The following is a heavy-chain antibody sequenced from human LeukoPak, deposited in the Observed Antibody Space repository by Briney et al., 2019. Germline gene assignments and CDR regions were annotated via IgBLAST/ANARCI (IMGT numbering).Heavy chain of an antibody. CDR1: GGSISSYY. V-gene: IGHV4-59*01. J-gene: IGHJ4*02. Sequence: SETLSLTCTVSGGSISSYYWSWIRQPPGKGLEWIGYIYYSGSTNYNPSLKSQVTISVDTSKNQFSLTLSSVTAADTAVYYCAGGGGQYSGYENYYFDYWGQGTLVTVSS. D-gene: IGHD5-12*01. CDR3: AGGGGQYSGYENYYFDY. CDR2: IYYSGST.